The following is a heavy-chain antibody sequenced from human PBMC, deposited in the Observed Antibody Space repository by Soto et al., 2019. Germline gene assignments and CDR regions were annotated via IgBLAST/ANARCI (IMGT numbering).Heavy chain of an antibody. J-gene: IGHJ4*02. V-gene: IGHV2-5*02. Sequence: GSGPTLVNPTQTLTLTCTFSGFSLSTTGVGVGWIRQPPGKALEWLVVIYWDDDKRYSPSLKSRLTITKDTSKNQVVLTMTNMDPVDTGTYYCAHTTETRYYDYWGQGTLVTVSS. CDR2: IYWDDDK. CDR1: GFSLSTTGVG. CDR3: AHTTETRYYDY.